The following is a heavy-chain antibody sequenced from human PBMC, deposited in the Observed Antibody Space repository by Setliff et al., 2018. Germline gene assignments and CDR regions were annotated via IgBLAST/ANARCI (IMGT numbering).Heavy chain of an antibody. D-gene: IGHD5-12*01. Sequence: PSETLSLTCTVSDGYLSTYYWSWIRQPPGKGLEFIGYVYYSGTANYSPSLRSRLTISVDTSKNQFSLKLRSVTAADTAVYYCARGGTFRYFDFWGQGAPVTVS. CDR2: VYYSGTA. CDR3: ARGGTFRYFDF. J-gene: IGHJ4*02. V-gene: IGHV4-59*01. CDR1: DGYLSTYY.